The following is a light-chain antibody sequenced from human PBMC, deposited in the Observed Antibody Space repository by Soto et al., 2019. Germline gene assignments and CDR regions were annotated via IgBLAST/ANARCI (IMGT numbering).Light chain of an antibody. Sequence: EIVLTQSPAPLSASPGERATLSCRASPSVGSNFAWYQQKAGQTPRLLIYDVSNRATGIPTRFSGSGSGTDFTLTISSLEPEDFAVYYCQQYTGWLRTFGGGTKVEI. J-gene: IGKJ4*01. CDR1: PSVGSN. CDR3: QQYTGWLRT. V-gene: IGKV3-11*01. CDR2: DVS.